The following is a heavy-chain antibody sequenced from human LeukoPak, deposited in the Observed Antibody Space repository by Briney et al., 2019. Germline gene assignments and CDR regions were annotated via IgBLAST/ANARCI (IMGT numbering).Heavy chain of an antibody. Sequence: SETLSLTCTVSGYSISSGYYWGWIRQPPGKGLEWIGSIYHSGSTYYNPSLKSRVTISVDTSKNQFSLKLSSVTAADTAVYYCAREETYYYGSGSYWFDPWGQGTLVTVSS. D-gene: IGHD3-10*01. CDR2: IYHSGST. V-gene: IGHV4-38-2*02. CDR3: AREETYYYGSGSYWFDP. CDR1: GYSISSGYY. J-gene: IGHJ5*02.